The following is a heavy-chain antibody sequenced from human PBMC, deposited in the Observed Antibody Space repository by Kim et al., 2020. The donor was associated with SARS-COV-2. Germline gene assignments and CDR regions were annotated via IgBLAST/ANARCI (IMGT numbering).Heavy chain of an antibody. CDR1: GFTFSSYS. J-gene: IGHJ4*02. D-gene: IGHD2-15*01. CDR3: ARDPWGGNPFDY. Sequence: GGSLRLSCAASGFTFSSYSMNWVRQAPGKGLEWVSSISSSSSYIYYADSVKGRFTISRDNAKNSLYLQMNSLRAEDTAVYYCARDPWGGNPFDYWGQGTLVTVSS. V-gene: IGHV3-21*01. CDR2: ISSSSSYI.